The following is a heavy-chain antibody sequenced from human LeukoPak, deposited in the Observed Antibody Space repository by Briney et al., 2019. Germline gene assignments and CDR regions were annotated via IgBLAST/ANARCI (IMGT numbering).Heavy chain of an antibody. CDR3: ARDQGGERWFDP. V-gene: IGHV3-21*01. D-gene: IGHD3-16*01. CDR2: ISSGSSFI. CDR1: GFNFGSYA. Sequence: GGSLRLSRAASGFNFGSYAMNWVCQAPGKGLEWVSSISSGSSFIYYADSVKGRFTISRDNAKNSLYLQMNSLRAEDTAIYYCARDQGGERWFDPWGQGTLVTVSS. J-gene: IGHJ5*02.